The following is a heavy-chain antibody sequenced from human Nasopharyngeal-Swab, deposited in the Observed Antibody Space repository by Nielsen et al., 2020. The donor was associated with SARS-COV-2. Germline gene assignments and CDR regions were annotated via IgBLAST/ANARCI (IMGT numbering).Heavy chain of an antibody. CDR2: ISSSSSDI. CDR1: GFRDYS. D-gene: IGHD2-15*01. J-gene: IGHJ6*02. V-gene: IGHV3-21*01. CDR3: ARGYCSSGSCYAKHYGMDV. Sequence: LKISCVDSGFRDYSMNWVRQAPGKGLEWVSSISSSSSDIYYADSVKGRFTISRDSAKNSLYLQMNNLRAEDTAVYYCARGYCSSGSCYAKHYGMDVWGQGTTVTVSS.